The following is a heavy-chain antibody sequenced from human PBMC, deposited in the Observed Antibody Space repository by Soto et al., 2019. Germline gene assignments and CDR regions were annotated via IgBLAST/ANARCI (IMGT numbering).Heavy chain of an antibody. CDR3: AKNQERELPRVIDF. CDR2: MSGSSSTT. Sequence: EVRLLESGGGLVKPGGSLRLSCATSGLNFSNYAMGWVRQAPGGGLEWVSSMSGSSSTTYYADSVKGRFTISRDRSKNTLYLQMSSLRAEDTALYYCAKNQERELPRVIDFWGQGTLVTVSS. V-gene: IGHV3-23*01. J-gene: IGHJ4*02. D-gene: IGHD1-7*01. CDR1: GLNFSNYA.